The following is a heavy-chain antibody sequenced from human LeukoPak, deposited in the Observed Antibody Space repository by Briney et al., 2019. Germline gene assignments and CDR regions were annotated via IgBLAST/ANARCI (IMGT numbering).Heavy chain of an antibody. CDR1: GFTFSSLA. Sequence: GGSLRLSCAASGFTFSSLAMSWVRQAPGKGLEWVAVISYDGSNKYYADSVKGRFTISRDNSKNTLYLQMNSLRAEDTAVYYCAKGLTGDENYWGQGTLVTVSS. D-gene: IGHD7-27*01. J-gene: IGHJ4*02. CDR2: ISYDGSNK. CDR3: AKGLTGDENY. V-gene: IGHV3-30*18.